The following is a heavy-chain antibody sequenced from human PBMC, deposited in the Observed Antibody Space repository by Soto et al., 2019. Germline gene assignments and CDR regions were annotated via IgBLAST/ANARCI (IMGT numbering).Heavy chain of an antibody. J-gene: IGHJ4*02. CDR1: GGTFSSYT. CDR2: IIPILGIA. Sequence: QVQLVQSGAEVKKPGSSVKVSCKASGGTFSSYTISWVRQAPGQGLEWMGRIIPILGIANYAQKFQGRVTINADKSTSTGYMELRSVRSEDTAVYYCARVSSQFSWWGQGTLVTVSS. CDR3: ARVSSQFSW. V-gene: IGHV1-69*02. D-gene: IGHD2-15*01.